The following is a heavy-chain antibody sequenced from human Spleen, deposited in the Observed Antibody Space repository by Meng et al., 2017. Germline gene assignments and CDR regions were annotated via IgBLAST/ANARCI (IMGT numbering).Heavy chain of an antibody. J-gene: IGHJ4*02. Sequence: GESLKISCAATGFIFSSYAMSWVRQAPGKGLEWVSSISTTGGNTYYADSVKGRFTISRANSKNTLFLQMNSLIADDTALYFCAKGGTYSNSPTDYWGQGTLVTVSS. CDR2: ISTTGGNT. CDR3: AKGGTYSNSPTDY. D-gene: IGHD2-2*01. CDR1: GFIFSSYA. V-gene: IGHV3-23*01.